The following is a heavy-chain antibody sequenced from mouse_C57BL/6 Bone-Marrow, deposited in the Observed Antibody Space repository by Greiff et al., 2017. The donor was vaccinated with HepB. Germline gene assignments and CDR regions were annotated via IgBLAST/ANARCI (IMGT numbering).Heavy chain of an antibody. V-gene: IGHV5-4*01. J-gene: IGHJ4*01. D-gene: IGHD4-1*01. Sequence: EVMLVESGGGLVKPGGSLKLSCAASGFTFSSYAMSWVRQTPEKRLEWVATISDGGSYTYYPDNVKGRFTISRDNVKNNLYLQMSHLKSEDTAMYYCARDDWDYYAMDYWGQGTSVTVSS. CDR1: GFTFSSYA. CDR2: ISDGGSYT. CDR3: ARDDWDYYAMDY.